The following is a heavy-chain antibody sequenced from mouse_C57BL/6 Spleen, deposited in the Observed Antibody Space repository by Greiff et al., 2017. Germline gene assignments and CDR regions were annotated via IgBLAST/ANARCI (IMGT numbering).Heavy chain of an antibody. V-gene: IGHV5-17*01. CDR1: GFTFSDYG. J-gene: IGHJ4*01. Sequence: DVKLVESGGGLVKPGGSLKFSCAASGFTFSDYGMHWVRQAPEKGLEWVAYISSGSSTIYYADTVKGRFTITRDNAKTTLFLQMTSLRSEDTAMYYCARDGYYVYYAMDYWGQGTSVTVSS. D-gene: IGHD2-3*01. CDR3: ARDGYYVYYAMDY. CDR2: ISSGSSTI.